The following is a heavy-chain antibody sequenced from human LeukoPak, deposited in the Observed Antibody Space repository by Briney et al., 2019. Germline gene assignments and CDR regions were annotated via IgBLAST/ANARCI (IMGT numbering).Heavy chain of an antibody. V-gene: IGHV3-23*01. J-gene: IGHJ4*02. CDR2: ISGSGGST. D-gene: IGHD3-10*01. CDR1: GFTLSSYA. CDR3: AKDLFPYGSGSKTYDF. Sequence: SLRLSCAASGFTLSSYAMSWVSQAPGKGMEWVSAISGSGGSTYYADSVKGRFTTSRDNSKNTLYLQMNSLRAEDTAVYYCAKDLFPYGSGSKTYDFWGQGTQVSVSS.